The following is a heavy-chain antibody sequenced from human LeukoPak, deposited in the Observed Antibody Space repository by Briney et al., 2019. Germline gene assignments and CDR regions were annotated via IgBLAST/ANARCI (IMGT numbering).Heavy chain of an antibody. V-gene: IGHV3-23*01. CDR3: AKATAATTYFDY. D-gene: IGHD6-25*01. CDR2: ISPGGGTI. CDR1: GFTFSNFA. Sequence: GGSLRLSCAVSGFTFSNFAMSWVRQTPGKGLEWVSAISPGGGTIFYADSVKGRFAVSRDNSANTLSLQMNSLRADDTAVYYCAKATAATTYFDYWGQGTLATVSS. J-gene: IGHJ4*02.